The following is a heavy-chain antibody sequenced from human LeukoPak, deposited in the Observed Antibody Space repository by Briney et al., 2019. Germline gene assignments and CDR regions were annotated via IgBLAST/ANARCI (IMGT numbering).Heavy chain of an antibody. CDR1: GGTFSSYA. Sequence: GASVKVSCKASGGTFSSYAISWVRQAPGQGLEWMGGIIPIFGTANYAQKFQGRVTITADESTSTAYMELSSLRSEDTAVYYCARATYYYDSSGYSNLDYWGQGTLATVSS. J-gene: IGHJ4*02. CDR3: ARATYYYDSSGYSNLDY. V-gene: IGHV1-69*13. CDR2: IIPIFGTA. D-gene: IGHD3-22*01.